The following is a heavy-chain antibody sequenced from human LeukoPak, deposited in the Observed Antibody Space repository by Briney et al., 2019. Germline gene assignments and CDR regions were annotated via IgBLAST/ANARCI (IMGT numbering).Heavy chain of an antibody. D-gene: IGHD3-10*01. CDR3: ARCGDGLLCDFDY. CDR2: ISSTSSTR. J-gene: IGHJ4*02. V-gene: IGHV3-11*04. CDR1: EFTFSDYY. Sequence: PGGSLRLSCAASEFTFSDYYMSWIRQAPGKGLAWVSYISSTSSTRYYADSVKGRFTVSRDNAKNSLYLQMNSLRAEDTAVYYCARCGDGLLCDFDYWGQGTLVTVSS.